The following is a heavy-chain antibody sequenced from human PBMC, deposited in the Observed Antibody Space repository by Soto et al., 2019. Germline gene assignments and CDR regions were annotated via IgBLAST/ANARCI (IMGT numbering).Heavy chain of an antibody. CDR3: AREMAPNYDFWSTYGMDV. Sequence: SETLSLTCTASGGSISSGGYYWSWIRQHPGKGLEWTGYIYYSGSTYYNPSLKSRVTISVDTSKNQFSLKLSSVTAADTAVYYCAREMAPNYDFWSTYGMDVWGQGTTVTVSS. J-gene: IGHJ6*02. CDR2: IYYSGST. D-gene: IGHD3-3*01. CDR1: GGSISSGGYY. V-gene: IGHV4-31*03.